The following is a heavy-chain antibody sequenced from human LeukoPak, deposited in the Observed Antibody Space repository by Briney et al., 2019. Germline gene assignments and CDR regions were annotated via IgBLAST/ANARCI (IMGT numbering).Heavy chain of an antibody. CDR1: GGSISSYY. CDR3: ASCSSWGKWELRVWDY. D-gene: IGHD1-26*01. J-gene: IGHJ4*02. V-gene: IGHV4-59*01. Sequence: PSETLSLTCTVSGGSISSYYWSWIRQPPGKGLEWIGYIYYSGSTNYNPSLKSRVTISVDTSKNQFSLKLSSVTAADTAVYYCASCSSWGKWELRVWDYWGQGTLVTVSS. CDR2: IYYSGST.